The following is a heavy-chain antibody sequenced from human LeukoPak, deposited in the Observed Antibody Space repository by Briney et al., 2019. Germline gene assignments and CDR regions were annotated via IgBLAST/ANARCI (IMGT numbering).Heavy chain of an antibody. CDR2: ISGYNGYT. D-gene: IGHD3-22*01. V-gene: IGHV1-18*04. CDR3: ARDRSPRHYYDTSDYHGAAYY. Sequence: ASVKVSCKASGYTFTGYYMHWVRQAPGQGLEWMGWISGYNGYTKYAQKFQDRVTMTTDTSTSTAYMELRSLRSDDTALYYCARDRSPRHYYDTSDYHGAAYYWGQGTLVTVSS. J-gene: IGHJ4*02. CDR1: GYTFTGYY.